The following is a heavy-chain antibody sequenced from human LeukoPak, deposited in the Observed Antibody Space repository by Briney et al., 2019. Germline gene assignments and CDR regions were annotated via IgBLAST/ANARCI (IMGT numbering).Heavy chain of an antibody. CDR2: IKQDGSEK. CDR1: GFNFNSNW. J-gene: IGHJ4*02. CDR3: ARDKYYDRYFDS. D-gene: IGHD3-22*01. Sequence: GGSLRLSCVASGFNFNSNWMSWVRQAPGRGLEWVANIKQDGSEKYYVDSVKGRFTISRDNAKNSVSLQMNSLRAEDTAVYYCARDKYYDRYFDSWGEGILVTVSS. V-gene: IGHV3-7*01.